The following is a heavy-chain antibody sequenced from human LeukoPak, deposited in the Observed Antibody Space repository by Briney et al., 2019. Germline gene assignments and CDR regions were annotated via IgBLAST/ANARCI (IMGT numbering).Heavy chain of an antibody. J-gene: IGHJ4*02. CDR3: ATSYRIAAAGDETIDY. CDR1: GFTFSSYS. Sequence: GGSLRLSCAASGFTFSSYSMNWVRQAPGEGLEWVSYISSSSSTIYYADSVKGRFTISRDNAKNSLYLQMNSLRDEDTAVYYRATSYRIAAAGDETIDYWGQGTLVTVSS. D-gene: IGHD6-13*01. V-gene: IGHV3-48*02. CDR2: ISSSSSTI.